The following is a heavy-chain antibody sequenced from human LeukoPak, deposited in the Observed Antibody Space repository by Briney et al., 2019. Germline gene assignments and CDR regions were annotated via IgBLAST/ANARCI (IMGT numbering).Heavy chain of an antibody. D-gene: IGHD3-10*01. CDR1: GGTFSSYA. J-gene: IGHJ4*02. V-gene: IGHV1-69*04. Sequence: SVKVSCKASGGTFSSYAISWVRQAPGQGLEWMGRIIPILGIANYAQKFQGRVTITADKSTSTAYMELSSLRSEDTAVYYCARVRGPGAYFDYWGQGTLVTVSS. CDR2: IIPILGIA. CDR3: ARVRGPGAYFDY.